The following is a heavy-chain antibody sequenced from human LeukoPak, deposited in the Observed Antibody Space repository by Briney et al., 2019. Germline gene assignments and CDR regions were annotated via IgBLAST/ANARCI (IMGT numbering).Heavy chain of an antibody. V-gene: IGHV3-23*01. CDR2: ISGSGGST. D-gene: IGHD1-26*01. Sequence: GGSLRLSCAASGFTFSSYATSWVRQAPGKGLEWVSAISGSGGSTYYADSVKGRFTISRDNSKNTLYLQMNSLRAEDTAVYYCAKYHSGYDGMDVWGQGTTVTVSS. CDR3: AKYHSGYDGMDV. CDR1: GFTFSSYA. J-gene: IGHJ6*02.